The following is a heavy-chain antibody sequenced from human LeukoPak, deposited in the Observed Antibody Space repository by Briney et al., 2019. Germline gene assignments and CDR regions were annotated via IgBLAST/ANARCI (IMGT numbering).Heavy chain of an antibody. Sequence: ASVKVSCKASGYTFISYYMHWVRQAPGQGLEWMGIINPSGGSTSYAQKFQGRVTMTRDTSTSTVYMELSSLRSEDTAVYYCARDGSTAAGMRPMDVWGQGTTVTVSS. J-gene: IGHJ6*02. D-gene: IGHD6-13*01. CDR1: GYTFISYY. V-gene: IGHV1-46*01. CDR2: INPSGGST. CDR3: ARDGSTAAGMRPMDV.